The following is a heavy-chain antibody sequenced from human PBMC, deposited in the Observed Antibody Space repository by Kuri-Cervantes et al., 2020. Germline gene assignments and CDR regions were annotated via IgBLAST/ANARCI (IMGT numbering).Heavy chain of an antibody. J-gene: IGHJ4*02. Sequence: AETLRLTCTVSGFTFSDYGMHWVRQAPGKGLEWVAIIWFDGYNKYYAYSVRGRFTISRDDSKNTLYLQMNSLRADDTALYYCARDLYCSVEPGLDYWGQGTMVTVSS. CDR3: ARDLYCSVEPGLDY. D-gene: IGHD2-2*02. V-gene: IGHV3-33*01. CDR1: GFTFSDYG. CDR2: IWFDGYNK.